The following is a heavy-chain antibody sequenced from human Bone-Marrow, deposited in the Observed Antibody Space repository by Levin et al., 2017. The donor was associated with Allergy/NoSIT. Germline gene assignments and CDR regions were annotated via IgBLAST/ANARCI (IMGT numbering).Heavy chain of an antibody. CDR2: IWYDGTNK. Sequence: GGSLRLSCAASGFTFSSYGMHWVRQAPGKGLEWVAVIWYDGTNKYYADSVKGRFTISRDNSKNTLYLQMNSLRAEDTAVYYCARDKMRGYDPPYFDYWGQGTLVTVSS. CDR1: GFTFSSYG. V-gene: IGHV3-33*01. J-gene: IGHJ4*02. D-gene: IGHD5-12*01. CDR3: ARDKMRGYDPPYFDY.